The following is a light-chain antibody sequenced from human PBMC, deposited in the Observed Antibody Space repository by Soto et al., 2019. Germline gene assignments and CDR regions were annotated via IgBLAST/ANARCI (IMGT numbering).Light chain of an antibody. J-gene: IGLJ2*01. Sequence: QSALTQPASVSGSPGQSITISCTGTSSDVGGYNYVSWYQQHPGKAPKLMIYDVSNRPSGVSNRFSGSKSGDTASLTISGLQVEDEADYHCTSYTSSSTVVFGGGTKLTVL. CDR3: TSYTSSSTVV. V-gene: IGLV2-14*01. CDR1: SSDVGGYNY. CDR2: DVS.